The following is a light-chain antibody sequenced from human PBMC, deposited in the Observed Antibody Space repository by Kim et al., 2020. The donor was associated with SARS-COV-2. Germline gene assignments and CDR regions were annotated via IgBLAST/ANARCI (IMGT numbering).Light chain of an antibody. Sequence: EIVLTQSPATLSVSAGERATLSCRASQNVAINLAWYQQKPGRAPRLLIYGPSTRATGIPARFTGSGFGTEFTLTISSLQSEDFAVYYCQQYHDWPLTFGGGTKLEIK. CDR2: GPS. CDR1: QNVAIN. J-gene: IGKJ4*01. V-gene: IGKV3-15*01. CDR3: QQYHDWPLT.